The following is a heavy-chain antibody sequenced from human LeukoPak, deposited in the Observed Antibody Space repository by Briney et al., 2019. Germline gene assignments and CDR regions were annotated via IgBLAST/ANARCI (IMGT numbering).Heavy chain of an antibody. D-gene: IGHD1-1*01. V-gene: IGHV1-2*02. J-gene: IGHJ6*03. CDR3: ASWAYNFYYYYYMDV. CDR2: INTNSGST. CDR1: GHIFNGYY. Sequence: ASMKVSCKASGHIFNGYYMHWVRQAPGQGLEWMAWINTNSGSTKYAQKFQGRVTLTWDTSSSTVYMELNSLRFDDTATYYCASWAYNFYYYYYMDVWGKGTTVTVSS.